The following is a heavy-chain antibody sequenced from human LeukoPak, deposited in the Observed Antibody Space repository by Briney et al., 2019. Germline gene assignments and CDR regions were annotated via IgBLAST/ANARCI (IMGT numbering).Heavy chain of an antibody. CDR3: ARDTAGFDY. CDR1: GFAFSSYW. D-gene: IGHD6-19*01. Sequence: GGSLRLSCVASGFAFSSYWMSWVRQAPGKGLEWVANIKQDGSEKYYVDSVKGRFTISRDNAKNSLYLQMNSLRAEDTAVYYCARDTAGFDYWGQGTLVTVSS. CDR2: IKQDGSEK. J-gene: IGHJ4*02. V-gene: IGHV3-7*01.